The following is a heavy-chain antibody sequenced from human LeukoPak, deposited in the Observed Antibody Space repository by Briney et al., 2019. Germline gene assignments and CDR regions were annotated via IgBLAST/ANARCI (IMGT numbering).Heavy chain of an antibody. V-gene: IGHV4-34*01. J-gene: IGHJ6*03. CDR2: INDSGTI. D-gene: IGHD1-7*01. CDR3: ARRWNYGRNYYIDV. Sequence: SETLSLTCAVYGGSFSHYYWSWIRQFPGMGLEWIGEINDSGTINYNPSLMSRVTISLGKSKNQFSLKLSSATAADTAVYYCARRWNYGRNYYIDVWGKGATVSVSS. CDR1: GGSFSHYY.